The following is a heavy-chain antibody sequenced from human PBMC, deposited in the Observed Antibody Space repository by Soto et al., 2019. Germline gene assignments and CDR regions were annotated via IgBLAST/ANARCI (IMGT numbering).Heavy chain of an antibody. CDR1: GGSISSSNW. V-gene: IGHV4-4*02. CDR2: FYRSGST. D-gene: IGHD3-3*01. J-gene: IGHJ4*02. CDR3: ARGSGYVDGFVNQHFDF. Sequence: QVKLQESGPGLVRPSGTLSLTCSVSGGSISSSNWWSWLRQPPGKGLEWIGEFYRSGSTNYNPSLKSRVSITMDKSKNQFALKLSSVTAADTAVYYCARGSGYVDGFVNQHFDFWGQGSLVTVSS.